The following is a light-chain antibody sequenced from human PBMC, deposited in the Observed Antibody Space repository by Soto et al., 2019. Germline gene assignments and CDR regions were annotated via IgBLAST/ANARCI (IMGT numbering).Light chain of an antibody. CDR3: QQINSWPYT. CDR2: AAS. V-gene: IGKV1-9*01. Sequence: DIQLTQSPSFLSASVGARVTITCRASRAISNYLAWYQQKPGKAPKLLIYAASTLQSGVTARFSGSGSGTEFTLTIGSLQPEDFATYYCQQINSWPYTFGQGTKLEIK. CDR1: RAISNY. J-gene: IGKJ2*01.